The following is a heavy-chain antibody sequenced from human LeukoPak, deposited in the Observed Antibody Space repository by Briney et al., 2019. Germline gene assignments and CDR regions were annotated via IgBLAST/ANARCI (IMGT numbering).Heavy chain of an antibody. CDR3: ARVLLWFGESPAYFDY. D-gene: IGHD3-10*01. V-gene: IGHV1-18*01. CDR2: ISAYNCNT. Sequence: ASVKVSRKPSVYTFTRYGISWVRPAPGQGLAWVGWISAYNCNTNYAQKLQGRVTMTTDTSTSTAYMELRSLRSDDTAVYYCARVLLWFGESPAYFDYWGQGTLVTVSS. CDR1: VYTFTRYG. J-gene: IGHJ4*02.